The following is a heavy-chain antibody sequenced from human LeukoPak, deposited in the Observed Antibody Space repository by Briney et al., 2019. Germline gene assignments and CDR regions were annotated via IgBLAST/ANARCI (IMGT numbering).Heavy chain of an antibody. J-gene: IGHJ3*02. CDR2: INPSGGST. Sequence: ASVKVSYKASGYTFTSYYMHWVRQAPGQGLEWMGIINPSGGSTSYAQKFQGRVTMTRDMSTSTVYMELSSLRSEDTAVYYCARVESWEHSGSSQDAFDIWGQGTMVTVSS. V-gene: IGHV1-46*01. CDR1: GYTFTSYY. CDR3: ARVESWEHSGSSQDAFDI. D-gene: IGHD1-26*01.